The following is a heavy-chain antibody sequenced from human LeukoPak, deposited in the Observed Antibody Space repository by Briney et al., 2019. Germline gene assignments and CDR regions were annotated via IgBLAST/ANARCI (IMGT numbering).Heavy chain of an antibody. CDR1: GFTISSYR. Sequence: PGGSLRLSCASSGFTISSYRMHWVRQAPGKGVWWGSGISTEGGTTGYADSVKGRFTIPRDNAKNTLYLQMNSLRAEDTAVYYCYGANAEDWGQGTLVTVSS. J-gene: IGHJ1*01. CDR3: YGANAED. D-gene: IGHD4-23*01. V-gene: IGHV3-74*01. CDR2: ISTEGGTT.